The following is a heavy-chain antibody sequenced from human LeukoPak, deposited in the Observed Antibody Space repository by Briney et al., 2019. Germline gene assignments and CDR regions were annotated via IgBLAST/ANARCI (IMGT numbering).Heavy chain of an antibody. CDR3: ARDGSGSSGWYNFDY. V-gene: IGHV4-59*01. D-gene: IGHD6-19*01. J-gene: IGHJ4*02. Sequence: SGTLSLTCTVSGGSISSYYWSWIRQPPGKGLEWIGDIYYSGSTNYNPSLKSRVTISVDTSKNQFSLKLSSVTAADTAVYYCARDGSGSSGWYNFDYWGQGTLVTVSS. CDR2: IYYSGST. CDR1: GGSISSYY.